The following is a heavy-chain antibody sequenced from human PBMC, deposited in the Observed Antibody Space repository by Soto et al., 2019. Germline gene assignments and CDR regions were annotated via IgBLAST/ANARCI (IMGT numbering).Heavy chain of an antibody. D-gene: IGHD1-7*01. CDR2: INGDGSST. CDR3: AGSPGLSRISGTTLGA. Sequence: EVQLVESGGGLVQPGGSLRLSCAASGFTFSSHWMHWVRQAPGKGVVWVSRINGDGSSTSYADSVKGRFTISRDNAKNMLYLQVNSLRADDTAVYYCAGSPGLSRISGTTLGAWGQGTLVTVSS. CDR1: GFTFSSHW. V-gene: IGHV3-74*01. J-gene: IGHJ5*01.